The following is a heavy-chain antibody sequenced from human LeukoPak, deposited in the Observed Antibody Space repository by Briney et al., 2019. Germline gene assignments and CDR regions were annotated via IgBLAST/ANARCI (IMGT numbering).Heavy chain of an antibody. CDR3: AKDYTLDV. Sequence: GGSLRLSCAASGFTFDDYAMHWIRQAPGKGLEWVSGISWNSGSIGYADSVKGRFTISRDNAKNSLYLQMNSLRAEDTALYYCAKDYTLDVWGQGTTVTVSS. J-gene: IGHJ6*02. D-gene: IGHD2-2*02. CDR2: ISWNSGSI. CDR1: GFTFDDYA. V-gene: IGHV3-9*01.